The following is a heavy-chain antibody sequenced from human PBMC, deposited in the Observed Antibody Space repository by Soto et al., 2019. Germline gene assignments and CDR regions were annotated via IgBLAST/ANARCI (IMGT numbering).Heavy chain of an antibody. CDR3: ARGGYYYYGSGSHRGWFDP. Sequence: QVQLVQSGAEVKKPGASVKVSCKASGYTFTSYDINWVRQATGQGLEWMGWMNPNSGNTGYARKFQGRVTMTRNTSISTAYMELSSLRSEDTAVYYCARGGYYYYGSGSHRGWFDPWGQGTLVTVSS. CDR2: MNPNSGNT. J-gene: IGHJ5*02. V-gene: IGHV1-8*01. CDR1: GYTFTSYD. D-gene: IGHD3-10*01.